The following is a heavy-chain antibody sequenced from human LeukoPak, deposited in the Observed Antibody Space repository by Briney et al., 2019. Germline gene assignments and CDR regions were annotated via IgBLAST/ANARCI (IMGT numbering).Heavy chain of an antibody. V-gene: IGHV4-39*07. CDR1: GGSISSSSYY. D-gene: IGHD1-7*01. CDR2: IYYSGSN. Sequence: SGTLSLTCTVSGGSISSSSYYWGWMRQPPGKGREGSGSIYYSGSNYYNPSLKSRVTISVDTSKNQVSLKLSSVTAADTAVYYCARGLLWNYGSLDRFDPWGQGTLVTVSS. CDR3: ARGLLWNYGSLDRFDP. J-gene: IGHJ5*02.